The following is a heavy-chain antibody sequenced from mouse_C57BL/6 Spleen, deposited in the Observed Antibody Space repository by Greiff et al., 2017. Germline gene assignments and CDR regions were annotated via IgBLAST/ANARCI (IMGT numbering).Heavy chain of an antibody. D-gene: IGHD2-4*01. CDR1: GYTFTSYW. J-gene: IGHJ1*03. CDR3: ARCYDYPCYFDV. Sequence: QVQLQQPGAELVKPGASVKMSCKASGYTFTSYWITWVKQRPGQGLEWIGDIYPGSGSTNYNEKFKSKATLTVDTSSSTAYMQLSSLTSEDSAVYYCARCYDYPCYFDVWGTGTTVTVSS. CDR2: IYPGSGST. V-gene: IGHV1-55*01.